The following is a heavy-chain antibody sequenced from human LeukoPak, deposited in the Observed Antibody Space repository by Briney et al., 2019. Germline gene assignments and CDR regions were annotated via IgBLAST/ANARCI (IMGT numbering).Heavy chain of an antibody. Sequence: ASVKVSCKASGYTFTNYYIHWVRQAPGQGLEWMGLISPSGAGTIYAQRFQGRVTMTRDTSTSTVYMDLNSLRSEDTAVYYCARSSITVTHEIDHWGQGILVTVSS. J-gene: IGHJ4*02. CDR2: ISPSGAGT. CDR1: GYTFTNYY. V-gene: IGHV1-46*01. D-gene: IGHD4-17*01. CDR3: ARSSITVTHEIDH.